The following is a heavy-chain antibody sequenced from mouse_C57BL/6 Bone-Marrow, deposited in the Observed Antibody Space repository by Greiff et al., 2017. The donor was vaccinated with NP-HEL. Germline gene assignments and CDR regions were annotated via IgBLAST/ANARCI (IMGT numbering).Heavy chain of an antibody. CDR2: IYPRSGNT. CDR1: GYTFTSYG. CDR3: ARPRFAY. Sequence: QVQLQQSGAELARPGASVKLSCKASGYTFTSYGISWVKQRTGQSLEWIGEIYPRSGNTYYNEKFKGKATLTADKSSSTAYMELRSLTSEDSAVYFCARPRFAYWGQGTLVTVSA. V-gene: IGHV1-81*01. J-gene: IGHJ3*01.